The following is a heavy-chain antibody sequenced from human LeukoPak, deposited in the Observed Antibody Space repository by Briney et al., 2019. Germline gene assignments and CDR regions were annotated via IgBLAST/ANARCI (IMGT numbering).Heavy chain of an antibody. D-gene: IGHD1-26*01. CDR2: ISYDGSNK. V-gene: IGHV3-30*04. CDR3: AKGQYSGSYYEPQDLDY. J-gene: IGHJ4*02. CDR1: GFTFSSYA. Sequence: PGGSLRLSCAASGFTFSSYAMHWVRQAPGKGLEWVAVISYDGSNKYYADSVKGRFTISRDNSKNTLYLQMNSLRAEDTAVYYCAKGQYSGSYYEPQDLDYWGQGTLVTISS.